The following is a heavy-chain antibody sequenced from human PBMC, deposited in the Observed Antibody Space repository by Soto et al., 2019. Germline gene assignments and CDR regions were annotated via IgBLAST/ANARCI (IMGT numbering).Heavy chain of an antibody. CDR1: GGTFSSYA. D-gene: IGHD1-7*01. CDR2: IIPIFGTA. Sequence: QVQLVQSGAEVKKPGSSVKVSCKASGGTFSSYAISWVRQAPGQGLEWMGGIIPIFGTANYAQKFQGRVTITADESTSTASMTRGSLRSEETAVYHCAGPPELTRIYYYYGMDVWGQGTTVTVSS. V-gene: IGHV1-69*12. CDR3: AGPPELTRIYYYYGMDV. J-gene: IGHJ6*02.